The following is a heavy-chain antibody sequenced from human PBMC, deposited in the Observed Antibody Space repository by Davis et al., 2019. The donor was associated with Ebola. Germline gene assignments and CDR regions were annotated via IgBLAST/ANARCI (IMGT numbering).Heavy chain of an antibody. J-gene: IGHJ6*02. CDR1: GYTFTSYG. Sequence: ASVKVSCKASGYTFTSYGISWVRQAPGQGLEWMGWISAYNGNTNYAQKFQGRVTITADESTSTAYMELSSLRSEDTAVYYCARALWLSYPMDVWGQGTTVTVSS. CDR2: ISAYNGNT. CDR3: ARALWLSYPMDV. D-gene: IGHD3-3*01. V-gene: IGHV1-18*01.